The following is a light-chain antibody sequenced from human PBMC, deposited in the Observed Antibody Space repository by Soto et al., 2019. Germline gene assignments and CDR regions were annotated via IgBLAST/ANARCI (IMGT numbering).Light chain of an antibody. Sequence: IVFARSAGTLSLCSGERGTPSERGSQRVSSSYLAWYQQKPGQAPRLLIYGASSRATGIPDRFSGSGSGTAFTLTISRLEPEDFAVYYCQQYGNSPPWTFGQGTKVDIK. CDR1: QRVSSSY. CDR2: GAS. CDR3: QQYGNSPPWT. J-gene: IGKJ1*01. V-gene: IGKV3-20*01.